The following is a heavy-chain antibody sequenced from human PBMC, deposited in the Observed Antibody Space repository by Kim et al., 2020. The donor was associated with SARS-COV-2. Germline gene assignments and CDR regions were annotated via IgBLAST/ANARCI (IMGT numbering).Heavy chain of an antibody. J-gene: IGHJ6*02. D-gene: IGHD5-12*01. Sequence: ASVKVSCKASGYTFTSYAMNWVRQAPGQELEWMGWINTNTGNPTYAQGFTGRFVFSLDTSVSTAYLQISSLKAEDTAVYYCARDNMATSIYYYYYYGRDVSGPGTTVTVSS. CDR1: GYTFTSYA. CDR3: ARDNMATSIYYYYYYGRDV. V-gene: IGHV7-4-1*02. CDR2: INTNTGNP.